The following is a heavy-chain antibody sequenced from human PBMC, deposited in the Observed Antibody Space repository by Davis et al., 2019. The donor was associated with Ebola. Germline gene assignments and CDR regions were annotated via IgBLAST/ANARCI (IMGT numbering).Heavy chain of an antibody. D-gene: IGHD2-21*01. Sequence: ASVKVSCKASGYTFTSYYMHWVRQAPGQGLEWMGIINPSGGSTSYAQKFQGRVTMTRDTSTSTVYMELSSLRSEDTAVYYCARPRTYCGGDCYSFFDYWGQGTLVTVSS. CDR1: GYTFTSYY. CDR3: ARPRTYCGGDCYSFFDY. CDR2: INPSGGST. V-gene: IGHV1-46*01. J-gene: IGHJ4*02.